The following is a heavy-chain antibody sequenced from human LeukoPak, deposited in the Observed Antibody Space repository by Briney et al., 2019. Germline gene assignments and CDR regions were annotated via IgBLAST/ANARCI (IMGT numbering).Heavy chain of an antibody. Sequence: GGSLRLSCTASGFAFSAYDMNWVRQAPGKGLEWVSYTSSGSTYIYYTDSVKGRFTISRDNAKNSLYLQMNSLRAEDTAVYYCAREAAAADFDYWGRGTLVTVSS. CDR3: AREAAAADFDY. V-gene: IGHV3-21*04. J-gene: IGHJ4*02. CDR1: GFAFSAYD. D-gene: IGHD6-13*01. CDR2: TSSGSTYI.